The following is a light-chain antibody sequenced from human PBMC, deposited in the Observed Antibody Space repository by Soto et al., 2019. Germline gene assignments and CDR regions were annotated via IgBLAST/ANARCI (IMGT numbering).Light chain of an antibody. CDR3: QQHGSSPLT. CDR2: GAS. Sequence: DIVLTQSPGTLSLSPGERATLSCRASQRVISNNLAWYQQKPGQAPRLLIYGASTRASGLPDRFSGSGSGTDFTLTINRLEPEDFAVYFCQQHGSSPLTFGGGTKVQI. V-gene: IGKV3-20*01. J-gene: IGKJ4*01. CDR1: QRVISNN.